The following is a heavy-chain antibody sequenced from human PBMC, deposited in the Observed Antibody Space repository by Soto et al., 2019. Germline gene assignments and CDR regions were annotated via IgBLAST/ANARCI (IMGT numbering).Heavy chain of an antibody. V-gene: IGHV4-39*01. J-gene: IGHJ4*02. CDR2: IYYSGET. Sequence: LSLTCTVSGVSITTSSYYWGWIRQTPGKGLEWIGSIYYSGETYYNPSLGSRVTISIDRSKNLFSLNLTSATAADTAIYYCARHGSLWGQGALVTVSS. CDR1: GVSITTSSYY. CDR3: ARHGSL.